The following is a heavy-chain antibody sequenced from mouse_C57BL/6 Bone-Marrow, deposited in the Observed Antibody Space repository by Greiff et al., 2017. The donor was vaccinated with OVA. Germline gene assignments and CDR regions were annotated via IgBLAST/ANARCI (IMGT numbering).Heavy chain of an antibody. D-gene: IGHD2-14*01. CDR1: GYAFSSSW. CDR3: ARGNEYGVRRGFDV. CDR2: IYPGDGDT. Sequence: QVQLQQSGPELVKPGASVKISCKASGYAFSSSWMNWVKQRPGKGLEWIGRIYPGDGDTNYNGKFKGKATLTTDKSSSTAYMQLSSLTSEESAVYFCARGNEYGVRRGFDVWGTGTTVTVSS. J-gene: IGHJ1*03. V-gene: IGHV1-82*01.